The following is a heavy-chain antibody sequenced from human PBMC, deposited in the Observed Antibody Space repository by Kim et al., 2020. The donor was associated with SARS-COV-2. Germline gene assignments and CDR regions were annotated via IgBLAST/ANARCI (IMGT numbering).Heavy chain of an antibody. CDR1: GFTFSSYG. Sequence: GGSLRLSCAASGFTFSSYGMHWVRQAPGKGLEWVAVISYDGSNKYYADSVKGRFTISRDNSKNTLYLQMNSLRAEDTAVYYCAKDITNYYDSSGYYGATYDYWGQGTLVTVSS. CDR2: ISYDGSNK. J-gene: IGHJ4*02. V-gene: IGHV3-30*18. D-gene: IGHD3-22*01. CDR3: AKDITNYYDSSGYYGATYDY.